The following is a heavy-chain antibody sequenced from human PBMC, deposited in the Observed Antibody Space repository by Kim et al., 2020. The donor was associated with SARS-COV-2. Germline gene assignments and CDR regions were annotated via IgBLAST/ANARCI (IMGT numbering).Heavy chain of an antibody. D-gene: IGHD3-3*01. V-gene: IGHV4-39*01. CDR1: GDSISSSSYY. CDR3: ARLSFLEWLLSGGEY. Sequence: SETLSLTCTVSGDSISSSSYYWGWIRQPPGKGLEWIGSIYFSGSTYYNPSLKSRITISVDTSKNQFSLDLRSVTAADTAVYYCARLSFLEWLLSGGEYWGQGTLVTVSS. J-gene: IGHJ4*02. CDR2: IYFSGST.